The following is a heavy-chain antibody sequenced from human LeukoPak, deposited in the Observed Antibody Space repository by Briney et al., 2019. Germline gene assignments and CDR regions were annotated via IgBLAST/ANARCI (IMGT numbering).Heavy chain of an antibody. CDR1: KFTFSSYW. J-gene: IGHJ4*02. Sequence: PGGSLRLSCVASKFTFSSYWMSWVRQSPGKGLEWVANIKEDGSAKYYVDSVKGRFTISRDNAKNTLSLQMNSLRGEDAALYYCAKFSAPSGGNSGWPWVIDNWGQGTLVTVSS. D-gene: IGHD6-25*01. CDR2: IKEDGSAK. V-gene: IGHV3-7*03. CDR3: AKFSAPSGGNSGWPWVIDN.